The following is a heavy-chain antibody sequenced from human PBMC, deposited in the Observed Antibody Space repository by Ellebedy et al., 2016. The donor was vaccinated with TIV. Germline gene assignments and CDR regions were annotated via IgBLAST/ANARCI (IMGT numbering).Heavy chain of an antibody. CDR1: GGSVSSDHYY. CDR3: ARDPALPRGRFDT. Sequence: MPGGSLRLSCTVSGGSVSSDHYYWSWIRLPPGKGLEWIGDIYYTGGTNYNPSLRGRVIISVDTSNNQFSLKLSYVTAADTAVYYCARDPALPRGRFDTWGQGTLVTVSS. V-gene: IGHV4-61*01. CDR2: IYYTGGT. J-gene: IGHJ5*02.